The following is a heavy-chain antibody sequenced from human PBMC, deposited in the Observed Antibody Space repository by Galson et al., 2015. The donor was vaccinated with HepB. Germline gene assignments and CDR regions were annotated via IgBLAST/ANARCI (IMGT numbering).Heavy chain of an antibody. J-gene: IGHJ4*02. V-gene: IGHV2-5*02. CDR1: GFSLSTNGVS. CDR2: IYWDDDK. CDR3: AHPARDSSGLFFDY. D-gene: IGHD6-19*01. Sequence: PALVKPTQTLTLTCTFSGFSLSTNGVSVGWIRQPPGKALEWLALIYWDDDKRYSPSLKSRLTITKDTSKNQVVLTMINMDPVDTATYYCAHPARDSSGLFFDYWGQGTLVTASS.